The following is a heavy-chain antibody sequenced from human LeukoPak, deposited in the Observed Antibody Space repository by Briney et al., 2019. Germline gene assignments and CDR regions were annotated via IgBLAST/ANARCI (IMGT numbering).Heavy chain of an antibody. CDR3: ARRAYCGGDCTRAYYSYYAMDV. J-gene: IGHJ6*02. D-gene: IGHD2-21*02. Sequence: GESLKISCKGSGYSFTSYWIGWVRQMPGKGLEWMGIIYPGDSDTRYSPSFQGQVTISADKSISTAYLQWSSLKASDTAVYYCARRAYCGGDCTRAYYSYYAMDVWGQGTTVTVSS. CDR1: GYSFTSYW. CDR2: IYPGDSDT. V-gene: IGHV5-51*01.